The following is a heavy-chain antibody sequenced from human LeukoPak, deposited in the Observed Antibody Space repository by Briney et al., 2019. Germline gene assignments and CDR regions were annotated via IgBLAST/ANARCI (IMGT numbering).Heavy chain of an antibody. CDR1: GGSFSDYY. CDR2: IYYSGST. V-gene: IGHV4-34*01. Sequence: PSETLSLTCGVYGGSFSDYYWSWIRQPPGKGLEWIGSIYYSGSTYYNPSLKSRVTISVDTSKNQFSLKLSSVTAADTAVYYCARGGHGDSSGWSFDYWGQGTLVTVSS. J-gene: IGHJ4*02. CDR3: ARGGHGDSSGWSFDY. D-gene: IGHD6-19*01.